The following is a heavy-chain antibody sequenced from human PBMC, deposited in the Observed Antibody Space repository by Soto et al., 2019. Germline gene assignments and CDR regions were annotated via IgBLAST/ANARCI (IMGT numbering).Heavy chain of an antibody. V-gene: IGHV1-18*01. CDR1: GYTFSTYG. CDR2: ISASSGST. CDR3: ARVDSSGWWYLDY. D-gene: IGHD6-19*01. J-gene: IGHJ4*02. Sequence: QVQLVQSAAEVKKPGASVKVSCKASGYTFSTYGITWVRQAPGQGLEWMGWISASSGSTDYAQKLQGRVTMTTDTSTSTAYMELRSLRSDDTAVYYCARVDSSGWWYLDYWGQGTLVTVS.